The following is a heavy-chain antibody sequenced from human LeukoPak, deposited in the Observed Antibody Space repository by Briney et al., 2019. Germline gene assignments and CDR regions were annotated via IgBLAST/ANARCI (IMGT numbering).Heavy chain of an antibody. V-gene: IGHV4-38-2*02. J-gene: IGHJ4*02. D-gene: IGHD3-22*01. CDR2: IYHSGST. CDR3: ARDPGIIVVGYYFDY. CDR1: GYSISSGYY. Sequence: SETLSLTCTVSGYSISSGYYWGWIRQPPGKGLEWIGSIYHSGSTYYNPSLKSRVTISVDTSKNQFSLKLSSVTAADTAVYYCARDPGIIVVGYYFDYWGQGTLVTVSS.